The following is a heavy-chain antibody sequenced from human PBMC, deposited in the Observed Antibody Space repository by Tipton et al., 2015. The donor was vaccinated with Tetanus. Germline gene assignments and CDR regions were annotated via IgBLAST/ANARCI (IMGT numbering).Heavy chain of an antibody. CDR3: ARATDPSGWTYFDF. Sequence: QSGAEVKKPGASVKLSCATSGFPFSRPFIHWVRQAPGHGLEWMGLINPSGGGTTYAQKFRDRVTITRDTATSTVYMELGSPTSQDTAVYYCARATDPSGWTYFDFWGQGTLVPVSP. V-gene: IGHV1-46*01. CDR1: GFPFSRPF. J-gene: IGHJ4*02. D-gene: IGHD6-19*01. CDR2: INPSGGGT.